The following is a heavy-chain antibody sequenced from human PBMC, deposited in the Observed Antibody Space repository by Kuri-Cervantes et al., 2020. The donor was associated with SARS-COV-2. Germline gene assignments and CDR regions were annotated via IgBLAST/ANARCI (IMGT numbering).Heavy chain of an antibody. CDR3: ARLGLGYCSSTSCYTRYSNGVDYYYYYGMDV. Sequence: GSLRLSCTVSGGSISSSSYYWGWIRQPPGKGLEWTGSIYYSGSTYYNPSLKSRVTISVDTSKNQFSLKLSSVTAAGTAVYYCARLGLGYCSSTSCYTRYSNGVDYYYYYGMDVWGQGTTVTVSS. J-gene: IGHJ6*02. CDR2: IYYSGST. V-gene: IGHV4-39*01. D-gene: IGHD2-2*02. CDR1: GGSISSSSYY.